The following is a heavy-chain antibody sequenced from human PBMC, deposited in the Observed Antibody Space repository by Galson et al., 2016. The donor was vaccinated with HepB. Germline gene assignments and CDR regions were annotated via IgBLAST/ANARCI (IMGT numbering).Heavy chain of an antibody. CDR2: IGTSGGST. Sequence: SLRLSCAASGFAFSAFGMTWVRQAPRKGLEWVAAIGTSGGSTDYADSVKGRFTISRDNSKNMLYLQMNSLRVEDSALYYCAKGTTRLGDNWGQGILVTVSS. CDR1: GFAFSAFG. V-gene: IGHV3-23*01. CDR3: AKGTTRLGDN. D-gene: IGHD4-11*01. J-gene: IGHJ4*02.